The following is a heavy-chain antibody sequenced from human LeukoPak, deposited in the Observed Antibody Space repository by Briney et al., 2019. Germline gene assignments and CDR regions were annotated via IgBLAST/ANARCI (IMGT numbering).Heavy chain of an antibody. Sequence: SETLSLTCTVSGGSVSSYYWTWIRQPTGKGLEWIGYIYYSGSTSYNPSLKSRVTISVDTSKNQFSLKLSSVTAADTAVYYCARRASMVRGVRPKNYYYGMDVWGQGTTVTVSS. J-gene: IGHJ6*02. CDR1: GGSVSSYY. CDR3: ARRASMVRGVRPKNYYYGMDV. V-gene: IGHV4-59*08. D-gene: IGHD3-10*01. CDR2: IYYSGST.